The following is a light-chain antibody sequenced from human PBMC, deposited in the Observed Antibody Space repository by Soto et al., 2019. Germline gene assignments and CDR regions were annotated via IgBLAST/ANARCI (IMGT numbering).Light chain of an antibody. J-gene: IGLJ1*01. V-gene: IGLV2-23*02. Sequence: QSALTQPASVSGSPGQSITIPCTGTSSDVGSYNLVSWYQQHPGKVPKLMIFEVSKRPSGVSNRFSGSKSGDTASLTISGLQAEDEADYYCCSYAGSSTFYVFGTGTKVTVL. CDR1: SSDVGSYNL. CDR2: EVS. CDR3: CSYAGSSTFYV.